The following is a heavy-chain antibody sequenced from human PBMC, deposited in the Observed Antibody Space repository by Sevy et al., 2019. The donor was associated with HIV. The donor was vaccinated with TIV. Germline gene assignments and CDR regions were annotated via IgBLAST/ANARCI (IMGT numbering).Heavy chain of an antibody. CDR3: ARSPYYDILTGFYQVDP. D-gene: IGHD3-9*01. J-gene: IGHJ5*02. Sequence: GGSLRLSCAASGFTFDDYAMDWVRQAPGMGLEWVSGISWNSGSIGYADSVKGRFTISRDNAKNSLYLQMNSLRAEDTALYYCARSPYYDILTGFYQVDPWGQRTLVTVSS. CDR1: GFTFDDYA. V-gene: IGHV3-9*01. CDR2: ISWNSGSI.